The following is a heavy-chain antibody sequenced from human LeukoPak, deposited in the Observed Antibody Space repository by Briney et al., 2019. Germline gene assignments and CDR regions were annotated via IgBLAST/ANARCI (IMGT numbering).Heavy chain of an antibody. V-gene: IGHV3-48*02. CDR3: ARDPGYSYALDY. Sequence: GGSLGLSCTASGFTFSSYSMNWVRQAPGKGLEWLSYISWGSNVIYYADSVKGRFTTSRDDAKNSLFLQMNSPTDEDTAVYYCARDPGYSYALDYWGRGTLVTVSS. J-gene: IGHJ4*02. CDR1: GFTFSSYS. D-gene: IGHD5-18*01. CDR2: ISWGSNVI.